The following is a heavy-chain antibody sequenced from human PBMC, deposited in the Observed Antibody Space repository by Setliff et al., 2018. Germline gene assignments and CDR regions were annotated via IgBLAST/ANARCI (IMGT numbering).Heavy chain of an antibody. CDR2: IFYSGNT. J-gene: IGHJ5*02. CDR1: GVSIRGTTSY. Sequence: TSETLSLTCIVSGVSIRGTTSYWSWIRHLPGKDLEWIGYIFYSGNTYYNPSLQSRITISVDMSKNQFSLKLSSVTAADTAVYHCARAVGYCSSTNCYGSGDWFDPWGQGTLVTVSS. V-gene: IGHV4-31*03. CDR3: ARAVGYCSSTNCYGSGDWFDP. D-gene: IGHD2-2*03.